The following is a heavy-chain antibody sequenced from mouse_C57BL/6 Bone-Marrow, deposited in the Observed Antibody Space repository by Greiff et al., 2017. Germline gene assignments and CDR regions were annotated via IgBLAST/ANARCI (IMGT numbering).Heavy chain of an antibody. Sequence: VQLKESGGGLVKPGGSLKLSCAASGFTFSSYAMSWVRQTPEKRLEWVATISYGGSYTYYPDNVKGRFTISRDNAKNNLYLQMSHLKSEDTAMYYCARTTVVVDFDYWGQGTTLTVSS. D-gene: IGHD1-1*01. CDR2: ISYGGSYT. CDR1: GFTFSSYA. V-gene: IGHV5-4*01. J-gene: IGHJ2*01. CDR3: ARTTVVVDFDY.